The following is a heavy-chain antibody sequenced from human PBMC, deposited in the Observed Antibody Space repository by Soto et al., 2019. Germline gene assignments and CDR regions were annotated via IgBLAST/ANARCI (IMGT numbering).Heavy chain of an antibody. CDR3: ARGFPRSSSWSPSFDY. D-gene: IGHD6-13*01. CDR2: INHSGST. Sequence: SETLSLTCAVYGGSFSGYYWSWIRQPPGKGLEWIGEINHSGSTNYNPSLKSRVTISVDTSKNQFSLKLSSVTAADTAVYYCARGFPRSSSWSPSFDYWGQGTLVTVSS. J-gene: IGHJ4*02. CDR1: GGSFSGYY. V-gene: IGHV4-34*01.